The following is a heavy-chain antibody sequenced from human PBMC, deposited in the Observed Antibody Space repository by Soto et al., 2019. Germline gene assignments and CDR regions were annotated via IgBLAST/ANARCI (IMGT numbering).Heavy chain of an antibody. J-gene: IGHJ4*02. D-gene: IGHD5-12*01. Sequence: QVQLVESGGGVVQPGRSLRLSCAASGFTFSSYAMHWVRQAPGKGLEWVAVISYDGSNKYYADSVKGRFTISRDNSKNTLYLQMNSLRAEDTAVYYCARDGGVGWLQFIFDYWGQGTLVTVSS. CDR3: ARDGGVGWLQFIFDY. V-gene: IGHV3-30-3*01. CDR1: GFTFSSYA. CDR2: ISYDGSNK.